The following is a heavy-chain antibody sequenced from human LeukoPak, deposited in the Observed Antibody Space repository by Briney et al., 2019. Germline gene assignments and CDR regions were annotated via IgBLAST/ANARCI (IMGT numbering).Heavy chain of an antibody. CDR3: AREAAAGTLDY. V-gene: IGHV3-48*01. Sequence: GGSLRLSCAASGFTFSSYSMNWVRRAPGKGREWVSYISSSSSPIYYADSVKGRFTISRDNAKNSVYLQMNSLRAEDTAVYYCAREAAAGTLDYWGQGTLVTVSS. CDR2: ISSSSSPI. J-gene: IGHJ4*02. CDR1: GFTFSSYS. D-gene: IGHD6-13*01.